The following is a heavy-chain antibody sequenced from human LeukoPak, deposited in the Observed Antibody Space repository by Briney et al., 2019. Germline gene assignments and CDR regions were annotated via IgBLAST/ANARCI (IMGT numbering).Heavy chain of an antibody. Sequence: GESLKISCKTSGYSFVSHWIVWVRQMPGKGLEWLGIIYPGDSDTRYSPSFQGQVTISADKSISTAYLHWSSLRASDTAMYYCGRIPAAGSLKGSFDIWGQGTMVTVSS. CDR3: GRIPAAGSLKGSFDI. CDR2: IYPGDSDT. J-gene: IGHJ3*02. V-gene: IGHV5-51*01. CDR1: GYSFVSHW. D-gene: IGHD6-13*01.